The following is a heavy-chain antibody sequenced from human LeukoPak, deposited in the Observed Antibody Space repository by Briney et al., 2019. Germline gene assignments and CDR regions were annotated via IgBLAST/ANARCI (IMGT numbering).Heavy chain of an antibody. Sequence: PSETLSLTCAVYGGSFSGYYWSWIRQPPGKGLEWIGEINHSGSTNYNPSLKSRVTISVDTSKNQFSLKLSSVTAADTAVYYCARHYYYASGSPFDYWGQGTLVTVSS. D-gene: IGHD3-10*01. CDR1: GGSFSGYY. CDR2: INHSGST. J-gene: IGHJ4*02. CDR3: ARHYYYASGSPFDY. V-gene: IGHV4-34*01.